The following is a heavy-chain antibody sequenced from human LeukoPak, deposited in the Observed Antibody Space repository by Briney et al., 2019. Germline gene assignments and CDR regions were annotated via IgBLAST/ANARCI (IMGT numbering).Heavy chain of an antibody. V-gene: IGHV3-21*01. Sequence: GGSLRLSCAASGFTFSIYSMNWVRQAPGKGLEWLSSITSSSNYIYFADSVKGRFTISRDNVQNSLYLQMNSLRAEDTAMYYCARDRGYFDNWGQGTLVTVSS. CDR2: ITSSSNYI. CDR3: ARDRGYFDN. CDR1: GFTFSIYS. J-gene: IGHJ4*02.